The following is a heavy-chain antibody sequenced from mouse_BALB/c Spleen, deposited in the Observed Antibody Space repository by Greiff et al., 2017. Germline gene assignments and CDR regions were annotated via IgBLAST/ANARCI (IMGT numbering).Heavy chain of an antibody. Sequence: VQLKESGPGLVAPSQSLSITCTVSGFSLTSYGVHWVRQPPGKGLEWLGVIWAGGSTNYNSALMSRLSISKDNSKSQVFLKMNSLQTDDTAMYYCASYGYDWFAYWGQGTLVTVSA. CDR1: GFSLTSYG. J-gene: IGHJ3*01. V-gene: IGHV2-9*02. D-gene: IGHD2-2*01. CDR2: IWAGGST. CDR3: ASYGYDWFAY.